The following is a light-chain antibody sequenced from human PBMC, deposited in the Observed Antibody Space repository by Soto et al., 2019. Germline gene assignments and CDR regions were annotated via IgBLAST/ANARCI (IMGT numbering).Light chain of an antibody. J-gene: IGLJ1*01. CDR3: QSHDSSLHASV. Sequence: QSALTQPPSASGTPGQRVTISCSGSASTIGRNYVYWYQQLPGTAPKLLIYRNSQRPSGVPDRFSGSKSGSSASLAITGLQAEDEADYYCQSHDSSLHASVFGTGTKVTVL. CDR1: ASTIGRNY. CDR2: RNS. V-gene: IGLV1-47*01.